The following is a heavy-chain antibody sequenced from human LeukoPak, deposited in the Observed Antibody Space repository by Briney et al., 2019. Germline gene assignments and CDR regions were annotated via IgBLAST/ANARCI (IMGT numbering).Heavy chain of an antibody. CDR2: IKQDGSDK. CDR1: GFTFSSYW. CDR3: AKSHSYGFDY. J-gene: IGHJ4*02. Sequence: PGGSLRLSCAASGFTFSSYWMSWVRQAPGKGLEWVANIKQDGSDKYYVDSVKGRFTISRDNAKHSLYLQMNSLRAEDTAVYYCAKSHSYGFDYWGQGTLVTVSS. V-gene: IGHV3-7*01. D-gene: IGHD5-18*01.